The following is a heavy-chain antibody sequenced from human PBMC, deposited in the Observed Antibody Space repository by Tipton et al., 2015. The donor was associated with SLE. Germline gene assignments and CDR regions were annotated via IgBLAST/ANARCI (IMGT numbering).Heavy chain of an antibody. D-gene: IGHD3-9*01. J-gene: IGHJ4*02. Sequence: QLVQSGAEVTKPGASVKVSCKASGYTFTGFYIHWVRQAPGQGLEWMGWINPNDGVTYYAQKFQGRVTMTRDTSISTAYMELSSLRSDDTAVFYCARGGDVSRYYDWLLDWGQGTLVTVSS. CDR2: INPNDGVT. CDR3: ARGGDVSRYYDWLLD. CDR1: GYTFTGFY. V-gene: IGHV1-2*02.